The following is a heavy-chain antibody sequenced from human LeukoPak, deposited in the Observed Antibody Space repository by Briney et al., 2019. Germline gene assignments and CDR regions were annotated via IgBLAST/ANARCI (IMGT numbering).Heavy chain of an antibody. CDR1: GYFVSSGYY. D-gene: IGHD4-11*01. V-gene: IGHV4-38-2*01. Sequence: PSETLSLTCGVSGYFVSSGYYWGWIRQPPGQGLEWIGNIYNTGSTYYNPSLKSRVTISVDTSKNQFSLKLTSVTSADTALYFCASRTTVTNALSFDYWGRGALVAVSS. CDR2: IYNTGST. CDR3: ASRTTVTNALSFDY. J-gene: IGHJ4*02.